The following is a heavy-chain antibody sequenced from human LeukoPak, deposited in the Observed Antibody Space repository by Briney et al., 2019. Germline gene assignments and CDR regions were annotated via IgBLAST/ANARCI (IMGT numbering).Heavy chain of an antibody. CDR1: GYTFTSYG. V-gene: IGHV1-46*01. Sequence: ASVKVSCTASGYTFTSYGISWVRQAPGQGLEWMGTINPSGGSTNYAQKFQGRVTVTRDTSTSTLYMELSSLRSEDTAVYYCARSAEPGALRHFDYWGQGTLVTVSS. J-gene: IGHJ4*02. D-gene: IGHD2-2*01. CDR2: INPSGGST. CDR3: ARSAEPGALRHFDY.